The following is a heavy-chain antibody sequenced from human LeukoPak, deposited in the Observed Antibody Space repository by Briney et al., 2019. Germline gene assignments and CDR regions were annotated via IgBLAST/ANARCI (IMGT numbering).Heavy chain of an antibody. CDR1: GFTFSSYW. Sequence: GGSLRLSCAASGFTFSSYWMSWVRQAPGKGLEWVANIKQDGSEKYYVDSVKGRFTISRDNAKNSLYLQMNSLRAEDTAVYYCARDYPLYPAAAITPFYAFDIWGQGTMVTVSS. J-gene: IGHJ3*02. CDR2: IKQDGSEK. D-gene: IGHD2-2*02. V-gene: IGHV3-7*01. CDR3: ARDYPLYPAAAITPFYAFDI.